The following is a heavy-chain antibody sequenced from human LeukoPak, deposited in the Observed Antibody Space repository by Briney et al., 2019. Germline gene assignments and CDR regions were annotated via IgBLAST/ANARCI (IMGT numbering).Heavy chain of an antibody. CDR2: IYYSGST. J-gene: IGHJ4*02. CDR3: ARDRGPRYSSGWYLVDY. D-gene: IGHD6-19*01. CDR1: GGSISSYY. V-gene: IGHV4-59*01. Sequence: PSETLSLTCTVSGGSISSYYWSWIRQPPGKGLEWIGYIYYSGSTNYNPPLKSRVTISVDTSKNQFSLKLSSVTAADTAVYYCARDRGPRYSSGWYLVDYWGQGTLVTVSS.